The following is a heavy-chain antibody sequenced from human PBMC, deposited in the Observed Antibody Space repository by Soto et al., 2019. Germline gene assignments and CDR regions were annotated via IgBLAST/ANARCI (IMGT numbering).Heavy chain of an antibody. CDR3: ARINDFLTGFDY. Sequence: QVTLKESGPVLVKPTETLTLTCTVSGFSLSNARMGVTWIRQPPGKALEWLAHIFSNDEKSYSTSLKSRLTIXKXXSNSPVVLTMTNMDPVDTGTYYCARINDFLTGFDYWGQGTLVTVSS. CDR2: IFSNDEK. V-gene: IGHV2-26*01. CDR1: GFSLSNARMG. J-gene: IGHJ4*02. D-gene: IGHD3-9*01.